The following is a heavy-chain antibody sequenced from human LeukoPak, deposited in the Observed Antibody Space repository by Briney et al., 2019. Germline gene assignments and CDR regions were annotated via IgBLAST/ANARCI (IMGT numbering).Heavy chain of an antibody. CDR2: VSSNGGST. CDR3: ARGGGATTGLDY. Sequence: GGSLRLSCAASGFTFSSYAVHWVRQAPGKGLEYVSTVSSNGGSTYYGNSVKGRFTISRDNSKNTVYLQMGRLRAEDMAVYYCARGGGATTGLDYWGQGTLVTVSS. J-gene: IGHJ4*02. D-gene: IGHD1-26*01. V-gene: IGHV3-64*01. CDR1: GFTFSSYA.